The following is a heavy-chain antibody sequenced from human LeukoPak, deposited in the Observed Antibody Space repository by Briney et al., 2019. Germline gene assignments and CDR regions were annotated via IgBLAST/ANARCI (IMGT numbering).Heavy chain of an antibody. CDR1: GGSISSYY. Sequence: SETLSLTCTVSGGSISSYYWSWIRQPPGKGLEGIGYIYYSGSTNYNPSLKSRVTISVDTSKNQFSLKLSSVTAADTAVYYCARAGFERDAFDIWGQGTMVTVSS. D-gene: IGHD3-10*01. CDR3: ARAGFERDAFDI. V-gene: IGHV4-59*01. CDR2: IYYSGST. J-gene: IGHJ3*02.